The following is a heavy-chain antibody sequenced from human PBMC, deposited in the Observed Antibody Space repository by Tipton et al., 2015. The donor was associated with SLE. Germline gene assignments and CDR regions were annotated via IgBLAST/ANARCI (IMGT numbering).Heavy chain of an antibody. J-gene: IGHJ4*02. D-gene: IGHD4-17*01. CDR3: ARDAYGDSTVLLDY. CDR2: IFYAGST. CDR1: GGSLNSYY. Sequence: TLSLTCTVSGGSLNSYYWNWIRLPPGKGLEWIGYIFYAGSTNYNPSLRSRVTISVDTSKNQFSLKLSSVTAADTAVYYCARDAYGDSTVLLDYWGQGTLVIVSS. V-gene: IGHV4-59*01.